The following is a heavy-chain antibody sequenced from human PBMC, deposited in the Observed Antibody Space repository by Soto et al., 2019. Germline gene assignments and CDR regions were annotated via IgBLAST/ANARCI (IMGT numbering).Heavy chain of an antibody. J-gene: IGHJ6*02. CDR3: ARQGSNGAYYYYGMDV. V-gene: IGHV5-51*01. D-gene: IGHD3-16*01. CDR1: GYRFSSYW. CDR2: IYPGDSDT. Sequence: PGESLKISCKGSGYRFSSYWIAWVRQMPGKGLEWVGIIYPGDSDTRYSPSFEGQVTISADKSNSTAYLQWSSLKASDTAMYYCARQGSNGAYYYYGMDVWGQGTTVTVSS.